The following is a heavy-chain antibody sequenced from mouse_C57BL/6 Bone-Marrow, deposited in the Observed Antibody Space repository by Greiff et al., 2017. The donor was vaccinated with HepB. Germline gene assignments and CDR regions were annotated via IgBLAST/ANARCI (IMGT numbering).Heavy chain of an antibody. D-gene: IGHD2-5*01. Sequence: EVQGVESGPELVKPGASVKIPCKASGYTFTDYNMDWVKQSHGKSLEWIGDINPNNGGTIYNQKFKGKATLTVDKSSSTAYMELRSLTSEDTAVYYCARTGSNYRHAMDYWGQGTSVTVSS. CDR2: INPNNGGT. CDR3: ARTGSNYRHAMDY. V-gene: IGHV1-18*01. CDR1: GYTFTDYN. J-gene: IGHJ4*01.